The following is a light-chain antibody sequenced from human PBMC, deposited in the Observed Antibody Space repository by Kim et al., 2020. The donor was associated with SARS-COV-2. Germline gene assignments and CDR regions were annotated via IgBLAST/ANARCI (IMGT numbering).Light chain of an antibody. CDR2: GAS. Sequence: LSPGDRVTLACRARQLVSAEFLAWYPQKRGQTPRLLVYGASTRASDIPDRFSGSGSGTDFTLTISRLQPEDSAVYYCQQYGSSVYTFGQGTKLEI. CDR1: QLVSAEF. V-gene: IGKV3-20*01. CDR3: QQYGSSVYT. J-gene: IGKJ2*01.